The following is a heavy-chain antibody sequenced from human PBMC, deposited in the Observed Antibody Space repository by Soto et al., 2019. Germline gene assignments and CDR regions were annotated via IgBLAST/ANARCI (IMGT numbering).Heavy chain of an antibody. Sequence: QVQLVESGGGVVQPGRSLRLSCAASGFTFSSYAMHWVRQAPGKGLEWVAVISYDGSNKYYADSVKGRFTISRDNSKNTRYLQMNSLRDEDTAVYYRARTLRRDGQHDYWGQGTLVTVSS. CDR3: ARTLRRDGQHDY. V-gene: IGHV3-30-3*01. D-gene: IGHD3-16*01. J-gene: IGHJ4*02. CDR1: GFTFSSYA. CDR2: ISYDGSNK.